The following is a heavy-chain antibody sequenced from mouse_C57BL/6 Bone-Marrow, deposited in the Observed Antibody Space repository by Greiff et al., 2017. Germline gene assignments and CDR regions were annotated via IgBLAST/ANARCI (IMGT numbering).Heavy chain of an antibody. CDR3: ARGEDFDV. Sequence: QVQLQQSGAELARPGASVKLSCKASGYTFTSYGISWVKQRTGQGLEWIGEIDPRSGNTYYTEKFQGKATLTADKSSSTAYMELRSLTSEDSSVYFCARGEDFDVWGTGTTVTVSS. CDR2: IDPRSGNT. J-gene: IGHJ1*03. CDR1: GYTFTSYG. V-gene: IGHV1-81*01.